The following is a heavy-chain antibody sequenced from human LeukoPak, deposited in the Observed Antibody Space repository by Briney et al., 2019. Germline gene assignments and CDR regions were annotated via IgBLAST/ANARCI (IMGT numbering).Heavy chain of an antibody. J-gene: IGHJ4*02. CDR2: IIPIFGTA. CDR3: ARSRMVRGVITGSFDY. CDR1: GYTFTSYY. Sequence: GASVKVSCKASGYTFTSYYMHWVRQAPGQGLEWMGGIIPIFGTANYAQKFQGRVTITADESTSTAYMELSSLRSEDTAVYYCARSRMVRGVITGSFDYWGQGTLVTVSS. V-gene: IGHV1-69*13. D-gene: IGHD3-10*01.